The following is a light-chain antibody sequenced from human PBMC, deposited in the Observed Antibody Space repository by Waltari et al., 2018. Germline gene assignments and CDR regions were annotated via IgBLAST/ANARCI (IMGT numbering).Light chain of an antibody. CDR1: SSDVGGYKY. CDR3: SSYTSSTIPV. Sequence: QSALTQPASVSGSPGQSITIPCTGTSSDVGGYKYVSCYQQHPDKAPKHMHYDVNNRPSGVSNRFSWPKSVNTASLTISSLQAEDEADYYCSSYTSSTIPVFGTGTKVTVL. J-gene: IGLJ1*01. V-gene: IGLV2-14*03. CDR2: DVN.